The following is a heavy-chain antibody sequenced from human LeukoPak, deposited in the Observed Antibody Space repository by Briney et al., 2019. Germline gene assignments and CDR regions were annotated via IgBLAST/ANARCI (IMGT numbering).Heavy chain of an antibody. CDR2: INPNSGGT. CDR1: GYTFTGYY. D-gene: IGHD3-9*01. CDR3: ATLYDILTGPYFDY. Sequence: GASVKVSCKASGYTFTGYYMHWVRQAPGQGLEWMGWINPNSGGTNYAQKFQGRVTMTRDTSISTAYMELSRLRSDDTAVYYCATLYDILTGPYFDYWGQGTLVTVSS. J-gene: IGHJ4*02. V-gene: IGHV1-2*02.